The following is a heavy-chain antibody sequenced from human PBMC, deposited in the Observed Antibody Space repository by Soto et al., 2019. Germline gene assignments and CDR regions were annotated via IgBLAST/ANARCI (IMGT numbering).Heavy chain of an antibody. CDR2: IYYSGST. J-gene: IGHJ6*03. CDR1: GGSISSSSYY. Sequence: PSETLSLTCTVSGGSISSSSYYWGWIRQPPGKGLEWIGSIYYSGSTYYNPSLKSRVTISVDTSKNQFSLKLSSVTAADTAVYYCARQSTSPLTVLLWFGPPMDVWGKGTTGTVS. CDR3: ARQSTSPLTVLLWFGPPMDV. V-gene: IGHV4-39*01. D-gene: IGHD3-10*01.